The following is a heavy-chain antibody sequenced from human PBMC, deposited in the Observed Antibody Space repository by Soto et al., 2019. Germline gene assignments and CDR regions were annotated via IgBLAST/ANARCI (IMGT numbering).Heavy chain of an antibody. CDR3: ARDRRIEQLVPGYYYYGMDV. J-gene: IGHJ6*02. Sequence: SETLSLTCTFSCGSVSSGSYYWSWIRQPPGKGLEWIGYIYYSGSTNYNPSLKSRVTISVDTSKNQFSLKLSSVTAADTAVYYCARDRRIEQLVPGYYYYGMDVWGQGTTVTVSS. CDR1: CGSVSSGSYY. V-gene: IGHV4-61*01. D-gene: IGHD6-6*01. CDR2: IYYSGST.